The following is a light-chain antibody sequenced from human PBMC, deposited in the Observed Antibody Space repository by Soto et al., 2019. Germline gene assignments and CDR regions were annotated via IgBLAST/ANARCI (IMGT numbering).Light chain of an antibody. CDR1: QSVSSN. J-gene: IGKJ1*01. V-gene: IGKV3-20*01. CDR2: GAS. Sequence: EIVMTQSPSTLAVSPGERATLSCRASQSVSSNLAWYQHKPGQAPRLLIYGASGRSTGIPERFSGSGSGTDFTLTISRLAPEDFEVFYCQQYGGSPPTFGQGTKVDIK. CDR3: QQYGGSPPT.